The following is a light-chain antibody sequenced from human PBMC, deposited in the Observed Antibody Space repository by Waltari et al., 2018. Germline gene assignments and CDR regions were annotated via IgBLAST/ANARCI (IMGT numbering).Light chain of an antibody. J-gene: IGKJ1*01. Sequence: EIVLTKSPGTLSLSPGERATLSCRASQSVSKTLSWYQQKPGQAPRLLIYDASSRATGIPDSFSGSGSGTDFSLTISRLEPEDFAVYYCQKYGTLPATFGQGTKVEIK. CDR3: QKYGTLPAT. V-gene: IGKV3-20*01. CDR1: QSVSKT. CDR2: DAS.